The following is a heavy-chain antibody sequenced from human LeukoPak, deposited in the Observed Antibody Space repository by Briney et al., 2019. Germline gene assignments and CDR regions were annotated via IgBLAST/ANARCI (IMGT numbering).Heavy chain of an antibody. D-gene: IGHD1-26*01. V-gene: IGHV4-4*07. Sequence: PSETLSLTCTVSGDSINSYYWSWIRQPAGKGLEWIGRLYSSGSTNYNPSLKSRVTMSVDTSKNQFSLKLSSVTAADTAVYYCASGSYPHYYYYMDVWGKGTTVTVSS. J-gene: IGHJ6*03. CDR2: LYSSGST. CDR1: GDSINSYY. CDR3: ASGSYPHYYYYMDV.